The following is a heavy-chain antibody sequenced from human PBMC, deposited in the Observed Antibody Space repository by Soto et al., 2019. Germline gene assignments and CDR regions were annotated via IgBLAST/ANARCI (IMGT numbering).Heavy chain of an antibody. CDR3: ARLFRTISGSSKDY. CDR1: GGSISSSSYY. Sequence: QLQLQESGPGLVKPSETLSLTCTVSGGSISSSSYYWGWIRQPPGKGLEWIGSIYYSGSTYYNPSLKSRVTISVDTSKNQFSLKLSSVTAADTAVYYCARLFRTISGSSKDYWGQGTLVTVSS. J-gene: IGHJ4*02. V-gene: IGHV4-39*01. D-gene: IGHD6-6*01. CDR2: IYYSGST.